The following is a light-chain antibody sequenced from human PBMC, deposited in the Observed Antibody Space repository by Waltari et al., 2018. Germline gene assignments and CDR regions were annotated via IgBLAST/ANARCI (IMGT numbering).Light chain of an antibody. CDR1: QSVGTY. CDR3: QQRRNWPLT. V-gene: IGKV3-11*01. J-gene: IGKJ4*01. CDR2: DAS. Sequence: EIVSTQSPAILSFSPGELATLSCRASQSVGTYLAWYKQRPGQSPRLLIYDASYRATGIPARFSGSGSETDFTLTISSLQPEDFAVYYCQQRRNWPLTFGGGTRVQI.